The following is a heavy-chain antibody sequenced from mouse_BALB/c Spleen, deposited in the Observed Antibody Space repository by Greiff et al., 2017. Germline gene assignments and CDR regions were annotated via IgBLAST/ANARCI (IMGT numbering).Heavy chain of an antibody. D-gene: IGHD1-1*01. V-gene: IGHV1S81*02. CDR2: INPSNGGT. CDR1: GYTFTSYY. Sequence: QVQLQQPGAELVKPGASVKLSCKASGYTFTSYYMYWVKQRPGQGLEWIGGINPSNGGTNFNEKFKSKATLTVDKSSSTAYMQLSSLTSEDSAVYYCTRLLVPLYAMDYWGQGTSVTVSS. J-gene: IGHJ4*01. CDR3: TRLLVPLYAMDY.